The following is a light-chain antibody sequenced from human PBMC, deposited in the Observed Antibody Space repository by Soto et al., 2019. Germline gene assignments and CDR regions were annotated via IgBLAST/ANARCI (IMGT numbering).Light chain of an antibody. CDR2: EVS. Sequence: QSVLTQPPSASGSPGQSVTISCTETSSDVGGYNYVSWYQQHPGKAPKLMIYEVSKRPSGVPDRFSGSKSGNTASLTVSGLQAEDEADYYCSSYAGSRYVFGTGTKVTVL. CDR1: SSDVGGYNY. V-gene: IGLV2-8*01. CDR3: SSYAGSRYV. J-gene: IGLJ1*01.